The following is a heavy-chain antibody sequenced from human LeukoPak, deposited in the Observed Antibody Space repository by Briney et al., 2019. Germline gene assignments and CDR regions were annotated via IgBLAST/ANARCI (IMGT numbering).Heavy chain of an antibody. J-gene: IGHJ5*02. Sequence: SETLSLTCTVSGGSISSYYWSWIRQPPGKGLEWIGEINHSGSTNYNPSLKSRVTISVDTSKNQFSLKLSSVTAADTAVYYCAREAAYCGGDCYSAENWFDPWGQGTLVTVSS. V-gene: IGHV4-34*01. CDR2: INHSGST. CDR3: AREAAYCGGDCYSAENWFDP. D-gene: IGHD2-21*02. CDR1: GGSISSYY.